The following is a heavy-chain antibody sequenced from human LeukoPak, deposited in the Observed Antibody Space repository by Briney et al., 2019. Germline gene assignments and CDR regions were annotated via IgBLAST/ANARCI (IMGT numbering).Heavy chain of an antibody. CDR1: GYTFTGYY. CDR2: ISPYNGGI. D-gene: IGHD1-26*01. J-gene: IGHJ2*01. Sequence: ASVKVSCKASGYTFTGYYVHWVRQAPGQGLEWIGSISPYNGGIKFAQNFQGRVSMTSDASISTASMELRSLTSDDTAVYYCARGKVGVDWCFDIWGRGTLVSVSS. CDR3: ARGKVGVDWCFDI. V-gene: IGHV1-2*02.